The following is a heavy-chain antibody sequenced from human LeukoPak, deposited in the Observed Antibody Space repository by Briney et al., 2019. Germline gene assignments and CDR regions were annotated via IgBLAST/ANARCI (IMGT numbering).Heavy chain of an antibody. CDR1: GYTFTSYD. D-gene: IGHD4-11*01. V-gene: IGHV1-8*01. J-gene: IGHJ4*02. CDR2: MNPNSGNT. CDR3: ARGYDYSNYEWNDY. Sequence: ASVKVSCKASGYTFTSYDINWVRQATGQGLEWMGWMNPNSGNTGYAQKFQGRVTMTRNTSISTAYMELSSLRSEDTAVYYCARGYDYSNYEWNDYWGQGTLVTVSS.